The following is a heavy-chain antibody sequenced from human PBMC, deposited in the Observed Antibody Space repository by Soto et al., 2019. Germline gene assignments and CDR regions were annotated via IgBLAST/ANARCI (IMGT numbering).Heavy chain of an antibody. D-gene: IGHD2-15*01. CDR3: ARDIVVVVAAHLGQPFDI. CDR2: INAGNGNT. V-gene: IGHV1-3*01. Sequence: ASVKVSCKASGYTFTSYAMHWVRQAPGQRLEWMGWINAGNGNTKYSQKFQGRVTITRDTSASTAYMELSSLRSEDTAVYYCARDIVVVVAAHLGQPFDIWGQGTMVTVSS. J-gene: IGHJ3*02. CDR1: GYTFTSYA.